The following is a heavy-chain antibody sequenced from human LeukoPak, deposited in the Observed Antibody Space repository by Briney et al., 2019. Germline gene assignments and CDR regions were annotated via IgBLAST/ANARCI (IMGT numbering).Heavy chain of an antibody. CDR2: IWYDGSNE. Sequence: PGRSLRLSCAASGFTFSSYGMHWVRQAPGEGLECVAVIWYDGSNEYYADSVKGRFTISRDNSKNTLYLQMNSLRAEDTAVYYCASQYSSGPFDNWGQGTLVTVSS. CDR3: ASQYSSGPFDN. J-gene: IGHJ4*02. D-gene: IGHD6-19*01. V-gene: IGHV3-33*08. CDR1: GFTFSSYG.